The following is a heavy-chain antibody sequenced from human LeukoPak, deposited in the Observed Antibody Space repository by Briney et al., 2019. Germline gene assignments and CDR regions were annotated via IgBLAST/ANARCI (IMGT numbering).Heavy chain of an antibody. D-gene: IGHD2-15*01. CDR3: ASGSGPHDY. J-gene: IGHJ4*02. CDR2: IYTSGST. CDR1: GGSISSGSYY. Sequence: SETLSLTCTVSGGSISSGSYYWSWIRQPSGKGLEWIGRIYTSGSTNYNPSLKSRVTISVDTSKNQFSLKLSSVTAADTAVYYCASGSGPHDYWGQGTLVTVSS. V-gene: IGHV4-61*02.